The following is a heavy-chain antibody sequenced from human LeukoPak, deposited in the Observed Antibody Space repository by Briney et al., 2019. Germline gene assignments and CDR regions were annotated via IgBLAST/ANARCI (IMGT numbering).Heavy chain of an antibody. CDR1: GGSISRSSYY. D-gene: IGHD3-22*01. CDR2: IYYSGST. V-gene: IGHV4-39*01. Sequence: SETLSLTCTVSGGSISRSSYYWGWIRQPPGKGLEWIGSIYYSGSTYYNPPLKSRVTISVDTSKNQFSLKLSSVTAADTAVHYCARHLLTMIVGDDAFDIWGQGTMATVSS. CDR3: ARHLLTMIVGDDAFDI. J-gene: IGHJ3*02.